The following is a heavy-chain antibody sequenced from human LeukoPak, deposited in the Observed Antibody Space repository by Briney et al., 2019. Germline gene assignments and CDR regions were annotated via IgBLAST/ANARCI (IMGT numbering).Heavy chain of an antibody. CDR3: ASHQYGAGTNYHDY. Sequence: SQTLSLTCTVSGGSISSGNYYWSWIRQPAGKGLEWIGRITTSGSTNYDPSLKSRVIISIDTSKNQFSLRLSSATAADTAVYYCASHQYGAGTNYHDYWGQGTLSPSPQ. V-gene: IGHV4-61*02. J-gene: IGHJ4*02. CDR1: GGSISSGNYY. CDR2: ITTSGST. D-gene: IGHD3-10*01.